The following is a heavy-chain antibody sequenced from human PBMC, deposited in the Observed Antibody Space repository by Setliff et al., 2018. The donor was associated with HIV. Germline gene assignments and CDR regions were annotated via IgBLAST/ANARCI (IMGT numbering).Heavy chain of an antibody. Sequence: GASVKVSCKASGYTFTGYYMHWVRQAPGQGLEWMGWINPNSGGTNYAQKFQGRVTMTRDTSISTAYMELSRLRSDDTAVHYCARGDPWFGELLSYYYYGMDVWGQGTTVTVSS. CDR2: INPNSGGT. J-gene: IGHJ6*02. CDR1: GYTFTGYY. D-gene: IGHD3-10*01. V-gene: IGHV1-2*02. CDR3: ARGDPWFGELLSYYYYGMDV.